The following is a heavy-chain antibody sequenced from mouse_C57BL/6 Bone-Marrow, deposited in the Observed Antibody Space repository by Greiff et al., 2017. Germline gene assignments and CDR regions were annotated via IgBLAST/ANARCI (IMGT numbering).Heavy chain of an antibody. CDR2: IYPRSGNT. J-gene: IGHJ1*03. Sequence: QVQLKQSGAELARPGASVKLSCKASGYTFTSYGIRWVKQRTGQGLEWIGEIYPRSGNTYYNQKFKGQATLTAAKSSSTAYMELRSLPSEDSAVXFCARRGSTLYLYFDVWGTGTTVTVSS. CDR3: ARRGSTLYLYFDV. CDR1: GYTFTSYG. D-gene: IGHD1-1*01. V-gene: IGHV1-81*01.